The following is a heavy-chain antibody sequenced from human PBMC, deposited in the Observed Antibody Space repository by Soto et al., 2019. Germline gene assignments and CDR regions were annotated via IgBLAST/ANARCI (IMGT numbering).Heavy chain of an antibody. CDR2: ISGSGETP. CDR3: ARENSVQAWLHHFDH. D-gene: IGHD5-18*01. Sequence: PGGSLRLSCVASGLTLDDHGMHWVRQAPGKGLEWVSGISGSGETPYYADSVKGRFTISRDNYKNMLYLQMNSLRAEDTAVYYCARENSVQAWLHHFDHWGLGTLVTVSS. V-gene: IGHV3-23*01. J-gene: IGHJ4*02. CDR1: GLTLDDHG.